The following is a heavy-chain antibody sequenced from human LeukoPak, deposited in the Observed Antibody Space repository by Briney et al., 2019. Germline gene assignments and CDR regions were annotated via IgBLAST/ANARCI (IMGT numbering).Heavy chain of an antibody. CDR1: GGSISSGSYY. Sequence: SETLSLTCTVSGGSISSGSYYWSWIRQPAGTGLEWIGRIYTSGSTNYNPSLKSRVTISVDTSKNQFSLKLSSVTAADTAVYYCARESLMITFGGVIVMGYYFDYWGQGTLVTVSS. V-gene: IGHV4-61*02. D-gene: IGHD3-16*02. CDR2: IYTSGST. CDR3: ARESLMITFGGVIVMGYYFDY. J-gene: IGHJ4*02.